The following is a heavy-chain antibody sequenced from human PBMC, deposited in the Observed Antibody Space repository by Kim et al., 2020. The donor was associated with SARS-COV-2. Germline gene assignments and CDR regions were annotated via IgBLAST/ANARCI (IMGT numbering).Heavy chain of an antibody. D-gene: IGHD2-2*01. Sequence: SETLSLTCAVYGGSFSGYYWSWIRQPPGKGLEWIGEINHSGSTNYNPSLKSRVTISVDTSKNQFSLKLSSVTAADTAVYYCARGGDIVVVPAAIHRWFDPWGQGTLVTVSS. V-gene: IGHV4-34*01. CDR3: ARGGDIVVVPAAIHRWFDP. CDR1: GGSFSGYY. CDR2: INHSGST. J-gene: IGHJ5*02.